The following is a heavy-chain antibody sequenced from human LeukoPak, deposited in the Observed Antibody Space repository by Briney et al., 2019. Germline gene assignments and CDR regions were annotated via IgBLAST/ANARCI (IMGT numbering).Heavy chain of an antibody. Sequence: PGGSLRLSCAASGFTFSDYYTSWIRQAPGKGLEWLSYIGSSNTIYSADSVKGRFTISRDNAKNSLYLQMNSLRAEDTAVYYCARGSFLITFGGLVVWGQGTLVTVSS. CDR1: GFTFSDYY. CDR2: IGSSNTI. CDR3: ARGSFLITFGGLVV. D-gene: IGHD3-16*02. J-gene: IGHJ4*02. V-gene: IGHV3-11*04.